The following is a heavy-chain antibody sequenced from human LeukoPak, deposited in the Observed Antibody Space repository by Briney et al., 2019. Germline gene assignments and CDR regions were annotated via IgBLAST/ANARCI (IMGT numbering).Heavy chain of an antibody. CDR3: ARHDYGDLNWFDP. CDR2: IYYSGST. V-gene: IGHV4-39*01. Sequence: SETLSLTCTVSGGSISSSSYYWGWIRQPPGKGLEWIGSIYYSGSTYYNPSLKSQVTISVDTSKNQFSLKLSSVTAADTAVYYCARHDYGDLNWFDPWGQGTLVTVSS. CDR1: GGSISSSSYY. D-gene: IGHD4-17*01. J-gene: IGHJ5*02.